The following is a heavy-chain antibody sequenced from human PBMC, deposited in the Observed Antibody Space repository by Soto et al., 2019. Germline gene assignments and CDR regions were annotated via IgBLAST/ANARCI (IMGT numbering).Heavy chain of an antibody. D-gene: IGHD3-9*01. Sequence: GGSLRLSCAASGFTFSSHAMSWVRQAPGKGLEWVSAISNSGGSTYYADSVKGRFTISRDNSRNTLYLQMNSLRAEDTAVYYCARDGIDSTSFDYWGQGTLVTVSS. CDR3: ARDGIDSTSFDY. J-gene: IGHJ4*02. CDR2: ISNSGGST. CDR1: GFTFSSHA. V-gene: IGHV3-23*01.